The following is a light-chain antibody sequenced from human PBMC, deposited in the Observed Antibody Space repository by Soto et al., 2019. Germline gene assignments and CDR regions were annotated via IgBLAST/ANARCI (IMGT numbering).Light chain of an antibody. Sequence: SYELTQPPSVSVSPGQTARITCSGDALPKQFAHWYQQKPGQAPVLLIYKDTERPSGIPERLSGSSSGTTVTLTISGVQAEDEADYYCQSTDTSGTYWVFGGGTKVTVL. CDR2: KDT. CDR3: QSTDTSGTYWV. V-gene: IGLV3-25*02. CDR1: ALPKQF. J-gene: IGLJ3*02.